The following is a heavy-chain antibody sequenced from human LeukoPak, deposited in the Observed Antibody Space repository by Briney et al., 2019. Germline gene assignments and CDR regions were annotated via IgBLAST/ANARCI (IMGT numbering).Heavy chain of an antibody. V-gene: IGHV4-59*01. D-gene: IGHD6-6*01. J-gene: IGHJ6*03. Sequence: SETLSLTCTVSGGSISSYYWSWIRQPPGKGLEWIGYIYYSGSTNYNPSLKSRVTISVDASKNQFSLKLSSVTAADTAVYYCARAVAARYYYYYMDVWGKGTTVTVSS. CDR3: ARAVAARYYYYYMDV. CDR1: GGSISSYY. CDR2: IYYSGST.